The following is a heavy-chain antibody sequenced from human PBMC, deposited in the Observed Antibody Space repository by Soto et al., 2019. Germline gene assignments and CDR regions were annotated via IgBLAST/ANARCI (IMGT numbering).Heavy chain of an antibody. CDR2: IYPGDSDT. CDR1: GYSFTSYW. CDR3: ARYPDYGDYYYYGMDV. J-gene: IGHJ6*02. D-gene: IGHD4-17*01. V-gene: IGHV5-51*01. Sequence: GESLKISCKGSGYSFTSYWIGWVRQMPGKGLEWMGIIYPGDSDTRYSPSFQGQVTISADKSISTAYLQWSSLKASDTAMYYCARYPDYGDYYYYGMDVWGQGTTVTVSS.